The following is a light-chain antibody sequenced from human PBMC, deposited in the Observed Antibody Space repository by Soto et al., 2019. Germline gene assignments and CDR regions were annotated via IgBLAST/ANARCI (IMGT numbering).Light chain of an antibody. CDR1: SSNIGTNP. CDR2: GNN. CDR3: QSYDSSLSGWV. Sequence: QSVLTQPPSASGTPGQRVTISCSGGSSNIGTNPVAWYQQLPGTAPKLLIYGNNNRPSGVPDRFSGSKSGTSASLAITGLQADDETDYYCQSYDSSLSGWVFGGGTKLTVL. V-gene: IGLV1-40*01. J-gene: IGLJ3*02.